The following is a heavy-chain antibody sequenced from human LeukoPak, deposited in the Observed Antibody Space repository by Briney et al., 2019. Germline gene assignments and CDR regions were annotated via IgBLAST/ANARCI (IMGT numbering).Heavy chain of an antibody. CDR3: ARDGRELPYNFDY. D-gene: IGHD1-26*01. J-gene: IGHJ4*02. CDR1: GFTFSRYE. Sequence: PGGSLRLSCAASGFTFSRYEMNWVRQAPGKGLEWVSYISTSGSTQYYADSVKGRFTISRDNAKSSLYLQMNSLRAEDTAVYFCARDGRELPYNFDYWGQGTLATVSS. CDR2: ISTSGSTQ. V-gene: IGHV3-48*03.